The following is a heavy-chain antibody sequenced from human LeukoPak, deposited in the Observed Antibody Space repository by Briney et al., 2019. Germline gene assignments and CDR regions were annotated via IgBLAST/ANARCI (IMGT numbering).Heavy chain of an antibody. Sequence: GGSLRLSCAASGFTFDDYGMSWDRQAPGKGLEWVSGINWNGGSTGYADSVKGRFTISRDNAKNSLYLQMNSLRAEDTALYYCARGWAYNWFDPWGQGTLVTVSS. CDR3: ARGWAYNWFDP. V-gene: IGHV3-20*04. CDR1: GFTFDDYG. CDR2: INWNGGST. D-gene: IGHD1-26*01. J-gene: IGHJ5*02.